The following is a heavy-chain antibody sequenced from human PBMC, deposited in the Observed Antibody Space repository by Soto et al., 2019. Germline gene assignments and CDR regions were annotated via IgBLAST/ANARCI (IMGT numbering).Heavy chain of an antibody. CDR3: AVGRDGYNDYFDY. CDR2: IVVGSGNT. CDR1: GFTFTSSA. D-gene: IGHD5-12*01. J-gene: IGHJ4*02. V-gene: IGHV1-58*01. Sequence: SVKVSCKASGFTFTSSAVQWVRQARGQRLEWIGWIVVGSGNTNYAQKFQERVTITRDMSTSTAYMGLSSLRSEDTAVYYCAVGRDGYNDYFDYWGQGTLVTVSS.